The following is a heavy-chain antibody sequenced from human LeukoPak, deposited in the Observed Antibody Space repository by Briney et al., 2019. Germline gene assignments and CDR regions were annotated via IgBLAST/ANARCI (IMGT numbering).Heavy chain of an antibody. Sequence: PGGSLRLSCSASGFTFSSYAMHWVRQAPGKGVEYVSAISSNGGSTYYADSVKGRFTISRDNSKNTLYLQMSSLRAEDTAVYYCVKDRRYYYGSGSYYNNYFDYWGQGTLVTVSS. CDR1: GFTFSSYA. CDR3: VKDRRYYYGSGSYYNNYFDY. J-gene: IGHJ4*02. CDR2: ISSNGGST. V-gene: IGHV3-64D*06. D-gene: IGHD3-10*01.